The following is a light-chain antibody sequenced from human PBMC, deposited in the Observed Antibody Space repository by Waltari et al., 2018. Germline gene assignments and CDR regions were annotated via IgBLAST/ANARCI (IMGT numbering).Light chain of an antibody. J-gene: IGKJ4*01. CDR1: HDITIY. CDR3: QVSFHFPLT. Sequence: DIQMTQSPSSLAASVGDRVTITCQASHDITIYLNWYQQKPGKAPKLLIYDTSKLETGVPSRFSGSGSGTHFTFTISSLQPEDIATYYCQVSFHFPLTFGGGTKLEIK. CDR2: DTS. V-gene: IGKV1-33*01.